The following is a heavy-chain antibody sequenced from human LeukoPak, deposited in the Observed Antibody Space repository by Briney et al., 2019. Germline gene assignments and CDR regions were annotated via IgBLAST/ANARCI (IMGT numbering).Heavy chain of an antibody. D-gene: IGHD1-20*01. Sequence: GGSLRLSCAASGFTFSDYYMSWIRQAPGKGLEWVSVIYSGGSTYYAGSVKGRFTISRDNSKNTLYLQMNSLRAEDTAVYYCARSVTDYYGMDVWGQGTTVTVSS. CDR1: GFTFSDYY. CDR3: ARSVTDYYGMDV. CDR2: IYSGGST. V-gene: IGHV3-66*01. J-gene: IGHJ6*02.